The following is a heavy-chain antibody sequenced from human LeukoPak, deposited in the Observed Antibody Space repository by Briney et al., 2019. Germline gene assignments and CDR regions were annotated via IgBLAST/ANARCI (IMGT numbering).Heavy chain of an antibody. CDR3: ARLMTTEIHDAFDI. D-gene: IGHD4-11*01. Sequence: ASETLSLTCSVSGDSISRYYWSWIRQPPGKGLEWIAYISDSGNMNKNPALESRVSISGDTSKNQLSLILSSVTAADTALYYCARLMTTEIHDAFDIWGQGTMVIVSS. CDR1: GDSISRYY. J-gene: IGHJ3*02. CDR2: ISDSGNM. V-gene: IGHV4-59*01.